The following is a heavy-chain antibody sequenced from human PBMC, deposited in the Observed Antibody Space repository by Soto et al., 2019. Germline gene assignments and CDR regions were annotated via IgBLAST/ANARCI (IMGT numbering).Heavy chain of an antibody. Sequence: VPLVESGGGSVQPGGSLRLSCAASGFTFSSYAMSWVRQAPGKGPEWVSGTSSSGGSTYYADSVKGRFTISRDNFKNTLYPQMNSLRAEDTALYYCGRDTNGDYVGACDIWGQGTLVTVSS. CDR2: TSSSGGST. D-gene: IGHD4-17*01. CDR1: GFTFSSYA. V-gene: IGHV3-23*04. J-gene: IGHJ3*02. CDR3: GRDTNGDYVGACDI.